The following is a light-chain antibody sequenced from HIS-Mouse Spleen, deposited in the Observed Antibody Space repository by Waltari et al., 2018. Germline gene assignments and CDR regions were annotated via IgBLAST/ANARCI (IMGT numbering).Light chain of an antibody. V-gene: IGLV3-21*03. CDR1: NIGSKS. CDR2: DDS. J-gene: IGLJ7*01. CDR3: QVWDSSSDHAV. Sequence: SYVLTQPPSVSVAPGKTARITCGGNNIGSKSVHWYQQKPGQAPVLVVYDDSARPSGIPERFSGSNSGNTATLTISRVEAGDEADYYCQVWDSSSDHAVFGGGTQLTVL.